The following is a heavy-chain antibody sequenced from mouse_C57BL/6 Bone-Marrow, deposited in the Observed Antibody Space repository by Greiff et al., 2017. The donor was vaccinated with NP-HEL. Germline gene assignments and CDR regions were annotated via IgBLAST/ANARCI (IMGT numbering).Heavy chain of an antibody. CDR3: ARATYYDYGGAMYY. CDR2: INPNNGGT. V-gene: IGHV1-26*01. J-gene: IGHJ4*01. CDR1: GYTFTDYY. Sequence: EVQLQQSGPELVKPGASVKISCKASGYTFTDYYVNWVKQSHGKSLEWIGDINPNNGGTSYNEKFKGKATLTVDKSSSTAYMELRSLTSEDSAVYYCARATYYDYGGAMYYWGRGTSVTVSS. D-gene: IGHD2-4*01.